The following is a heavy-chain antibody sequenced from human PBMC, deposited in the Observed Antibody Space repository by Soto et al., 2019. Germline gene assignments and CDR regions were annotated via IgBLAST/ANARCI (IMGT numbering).Heavy chain of an antibody. Sequence: GGSLRLSCAASGFTFSSYSMNWVRQAPGKGLEWVSSISSSSSYIYYADSVKGRFTISRDNAKNSLYLQMNSLRAEDTAVYYCARDSSGFYAGYFYYGMDVWGQGTTVTVS. CDR3: ARDSSGFYAGYFYYGMDV. V-gene: IGHV3-21*01. CDR1: GFTFSSYS. D-gene: IGHD3-22*01. CDR2: ISSSSSYI. J-gene: IGHJ6*02.